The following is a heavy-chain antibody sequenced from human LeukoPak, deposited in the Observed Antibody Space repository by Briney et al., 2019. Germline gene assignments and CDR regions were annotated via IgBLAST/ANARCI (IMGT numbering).Heavy chain of an antibody. CDR1: GFTFGTYW. CDR3: ARDLVYDYVWGSVDY. V-gene: IGHV3-74*01. D-gene: IGHD3-16*01. CDR2: INSDGGTT. Sequence: GGSLRLSCGASGFTFGTYWMHWVRHAPGKGLVWVSGINSDGGTTTYADSVKGRLTISRDNAKNTLYLQMNNLRAEDTAVYYCARDLVYDYVWGSVDYWGQGTLVTVSS. J-gene: IGHJ4*02.